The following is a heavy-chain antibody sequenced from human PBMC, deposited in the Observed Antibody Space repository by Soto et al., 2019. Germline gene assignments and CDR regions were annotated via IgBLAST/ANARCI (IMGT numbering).Heavy chain of an antibody. J-gene: IGHJ2*01. CDR3: AKVSLGSWFFYL. V-gene: IGHV3-23*01. Sequence: EVQLLESGGGLVQPGGSLRLSCAASGFTLSSYAMSWVRQAPGKGLEWVSDISGSGNTTYYADSVRGRFTISRDNSKNTLFLQMNSLRAEDTAVYYCAKVSLGSWFFYLWGRGTLVTVSS. CDR1: GFTLSSYA. CDR2: ISGSGNTT.